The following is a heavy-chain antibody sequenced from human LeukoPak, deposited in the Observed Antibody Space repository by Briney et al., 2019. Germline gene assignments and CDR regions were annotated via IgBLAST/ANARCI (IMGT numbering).Heavy chain of an antibody. D-gene: IGHD3-10*01. CDR3: AREGKGYYYGSGSYYYYYFDY. Sequence: PSETLSLTCAVYGGSFSGYYWSWIRQPPGEGLEWIGEINHSGSTNYNPSLKSRVTISVDTSKNQFSLKLSSVTAADTAVYYCAREGKGYYYGSGSYYYYYFDYWGQGTLVTVSS. CDR2: INHSGST. J-gene: IGHJ4*02. CDR1: GGSFSGYY. V-gene: IGHV4-34*01.